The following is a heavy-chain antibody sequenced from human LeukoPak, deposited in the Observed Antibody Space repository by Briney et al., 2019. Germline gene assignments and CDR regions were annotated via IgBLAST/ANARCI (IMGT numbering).Heavy chain of an antibody. Sequence: GGSLRLSCAASGFSVSAKYTYMSWVRQAPGKGLEWVSVIYSGGSTYYADSVKGRFTISRDNSKNTLYLQMNSLRAEDTAVYYCARVYSSSWYALDYWGQGTLVTVSS. D-gene: IGHD6-13*01. CDR1: GFSVSAKY. J-gene: IGHJ4*02. CDR3: ARVYSSSWYALDY. V-gene: IGHV3-53*01. CDR2: IYSGGST.